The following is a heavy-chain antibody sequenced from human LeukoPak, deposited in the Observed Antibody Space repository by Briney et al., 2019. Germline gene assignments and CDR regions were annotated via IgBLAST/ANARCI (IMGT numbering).Heavy chain of an antibody. CDR3: ARGAGDSSRYYFDY. V-gene: IGHV1-2*02. D-gene: IGHD6-13*01. CDR1: GYTFTGYF. Sequence: ASVKVSCKASGYTFTGYFMNWVRQAPGQGLEWMGWINPNSGGTNYAQNFQGRVTMTRDTSISTAYMEQNRLRSDDTAVYYCARGAGDSSRYYFDYWGQGTLVTVSS. CDR2: INPNSGGT. J-gene: IGHJ4*02.